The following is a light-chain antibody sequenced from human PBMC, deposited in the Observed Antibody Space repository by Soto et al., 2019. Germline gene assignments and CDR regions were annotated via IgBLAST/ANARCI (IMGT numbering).Light chain of an antibody. Sequence: DIQMTQSPSSLSASIGDRVTITCRASQGINNFLAWYQQKPGEAPKLLLYAASILRSGFPSRFSGSRSGTDFTLTISSLQPEDVATYYCQKYNSPPRTFGQGTRV. CDR1: QGINNF. J-gene: IGKJ1*01. V-gene: IGKV1-27*01. CDR2: AAS. CDR3: QKYNSPPRT.